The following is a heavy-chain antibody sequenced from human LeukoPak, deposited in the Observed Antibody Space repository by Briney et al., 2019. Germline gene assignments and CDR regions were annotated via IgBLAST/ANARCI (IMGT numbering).Heavy chain of an antibody. J-gene: IGHJ4*02. V-gene: IGHV3-21*01. Sequence: GGSLRLSCAASGFTFSSYSMNWVRQAPGKGLEWVSSISSSSSYIYYADSVKGRFTISRDNSKNTLYLQMNSLRAEDTAVYYCAKDGSNYYYFDYWGQGTLVTVSS. D-gene: IGHD4-11*01. CDR3: AKDGSNYYYFDY. CDR2: ISSSSSYI. CDR1: GFTFSSYS.